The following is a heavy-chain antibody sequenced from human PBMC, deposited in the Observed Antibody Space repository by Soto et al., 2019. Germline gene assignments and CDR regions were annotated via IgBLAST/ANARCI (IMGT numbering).Heavy chain of an antibody. V-gene: IGHV1-2*02. CDR2: INPKTAAT. CDR1: GCTFSDYF. Sequence: QVQLVQSGAEVKKSGASVKVSCKASGCTFSDYFIQWLRQAPGQGLEWVAWINPKTAATNYAKKFQDRVTLTSDTSFSTAYLELTRLRPDDTAVYYCARIKWGLDYYSGMDVWGQGTAVTVSS. J-gene: IGHJ6*02. D-gene: IGHD1-26*01. CDR3: ARIKWGLDYYSGMDV.